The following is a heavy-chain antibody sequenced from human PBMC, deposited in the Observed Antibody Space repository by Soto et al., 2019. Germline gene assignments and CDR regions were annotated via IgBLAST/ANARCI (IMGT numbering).Heavy chain of an antibody. D-gene: IGHD2-8*02. V-gene: IGHV4-34*01. CDR2: INHSGST. J-gene: IGHJ4*02. Sequence: SETLSLTCAVYGGSFSGYYWTWIRQPPGTGLEWIGEINHSGSTNYNPSLKSRVTISVDTSKNQFSLKLTSVTAADTAVYYCARKKITGLFAYGGQGTRVTASS. CDR3: ARKKITGLFAY. CDR1: GGSFSGYY.